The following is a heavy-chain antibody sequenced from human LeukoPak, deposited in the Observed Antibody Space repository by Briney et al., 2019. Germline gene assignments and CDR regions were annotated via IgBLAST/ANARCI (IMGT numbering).Heavy chain of an antibody. J-gene: IGHJ3*02. Sequence: GGSLRLSCAASGFTFSSNTMSWVRQAPGKGLEWVAVIGGSSGNTYYADSVKGRFTISRDNSKNTLYLQMNSLRVEDTAVYYCAKGYSSASSFQFVFDIWGQGTVVTVSS. CDR3: AKGYSSASSFQFVFDI. D-gene: IGHD3-22*01. V-gene: IGHV3-23*01. CDR2: IGGSSGNT. CDR1: GFTFSSNT.